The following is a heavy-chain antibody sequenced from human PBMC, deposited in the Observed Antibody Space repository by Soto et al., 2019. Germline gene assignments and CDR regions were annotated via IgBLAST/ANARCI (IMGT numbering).Heavy chain of an antibody. J-gene: IGHJ4*02. CDR3: ARHPYDFWSGYLDY. CDR2: IYYSGST. V-gene: IGHV4-59*08. Sequence: PSETLSLTCTVSGGSISSYYWSWIRQPPGKGLEWIGYIYYSGSTNYNPSLKSRVTISVDTSKNQFSLKLSSVTAADTAVYYCARHPYDFWSGYLDYWGQGTLVT. D-gene: IGHD3-3*01. CDR1: GGSISSYY.